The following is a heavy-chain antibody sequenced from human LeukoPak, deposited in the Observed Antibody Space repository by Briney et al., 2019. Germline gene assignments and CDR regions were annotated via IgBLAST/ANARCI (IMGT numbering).Heavy chain of an antibody. Sequence: GGSLRLSCAASGFTVSSNYMSWVRQAPGKGLEWVSVIYSDGSTYYADSVKGRFTISRENSKNTLYLQMNSLRAEDTAVYYCAKDLENNAWSYFDYWGQGTLVTVSS. CDR2: IYSDGST. CDR3: AKDLENNAWSYFDY. D-gene: IGHD1/OR15-1a*01. V-gene: IGHV3-53*01. J-gene: IGHJ4*02. CDR1: GFTVSSNY.